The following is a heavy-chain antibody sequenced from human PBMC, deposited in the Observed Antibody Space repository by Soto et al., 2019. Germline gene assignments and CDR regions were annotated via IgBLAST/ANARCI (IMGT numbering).Heavy chain of an antibody. Sequence: QVQLVQSGAEVKKPGASVKVSCKASGYTFTSYDINWVRQATGQGLEWMGWMNPNSGNTGYAQKSRGRVTMTRTTSISTAYMELSSLRSEDTDVYYCARLYDLWSGKPSYGMDVWGQGTTVTVSS. CDR2: MNPNSGNT. V-gene: IGHV1-8*01. D-gene: IGHD3-3*01. CDR3: ARLYDLWSGKPSYGMDV. J-gene: IGHJ6*02. CDR1: GYTFTSYD.